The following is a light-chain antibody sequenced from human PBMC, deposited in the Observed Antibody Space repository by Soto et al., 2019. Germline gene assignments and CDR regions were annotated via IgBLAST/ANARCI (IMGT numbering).Light chain of an antibody. Sequence: EIVFTQTPATLSLSPGERATLSCRTSQSVSSYLAWYQQKAGQAPRLLIYDAFNRAPGIPARFSGSGSGTDFTLTISSLEPEDFTVYYCQQRSNWPITFGQGTRLEIK. CDR1: QSVSSY. J-gene: IGKJ5*01. CDR2: DAF. CDR3: QQRSNWPIT. V-gene: IGKV3-11*01.